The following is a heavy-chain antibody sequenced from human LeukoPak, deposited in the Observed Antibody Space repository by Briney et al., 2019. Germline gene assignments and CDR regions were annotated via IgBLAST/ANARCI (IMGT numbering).Heavy chain of an antibody. CDR3: ARQDFKDSLRVSAINWFDP. CDR1: GGSISSSSYY. D-gene: IGHD5/OR15-5a*01. V-gene: IGHV4-39*01. CDR2: VYHSGST. J-gene: IGHJ5*02. Sequence: PSDTLSLTCTVSGGSISSSSYYWGWIRQPPGKGLEWIGSVYHSGSTTTNPSLRSRATISVDTSKNQISLRLTSVTAADTAMYYCARQDFKDSLRVSAINWFDPWGQETLVTVSS.